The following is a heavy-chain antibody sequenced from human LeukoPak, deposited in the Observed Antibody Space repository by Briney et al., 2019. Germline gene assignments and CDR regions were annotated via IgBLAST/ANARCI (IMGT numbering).Heavy chain of an antibody. V-gene: IGHV3-30*18. J-gene: IGHJ4*02. CDR3: AKPDSRAFLSASNFDY. Sequence: QAGGSLRLSCAASGFTFSSYGMHWVRQAPGKGLEWVAVISYDGSNKYYADSVKGRFTISRDNSKNTLYLQMNSLRAEDTAVYYCAKPDSRAFLSASNFDYRGQGTLVTVSS. D-gene: IGHD3-22*01. CDR1: GFTFSSYG. CDR2: ISYDGSNK.